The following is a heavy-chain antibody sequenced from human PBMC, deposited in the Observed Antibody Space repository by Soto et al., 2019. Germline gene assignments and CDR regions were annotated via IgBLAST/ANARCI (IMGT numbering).Heavy chain of an antibody. V-gene: IGHV4-59*01. CDR3: AKYRRTEAEGFTLDY. CDR2: IYYTGSP. CDR1: GDSINNYY. J-gene: IGHJ4*02. D-gene: IGHD6-13*01. Sequence: LSLTCTVSGDSINNYYWSWIRQPPGKRLEWVGYIYYTGSPTYNPSLESRVTMSVDTSKNQFSLKLNSVNAADTAVYYCAKYRRTEAEGFTLDYWGRGTLVTVSS.